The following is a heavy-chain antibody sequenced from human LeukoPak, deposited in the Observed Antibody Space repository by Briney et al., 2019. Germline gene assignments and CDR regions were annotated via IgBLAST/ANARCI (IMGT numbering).Heavy chain of an antibody. Sequence: PGGSLRLSCAASGFTVSSNYMSRVRQAPGKGLEWVSVIYSGGSTYYADSVKGRFTISRDNSKNTLYLQMNSLRAEDTAVYYCARGSSSWSEFDYWGQGTLVTVSS. CDR2: IYSGGST. J-gene: IGHJ4*02. CDR3: ARGSSSWSEFDY. V-gene: IGHV3-66*02. CDR1: GFTVSSNY. D-gene: IGHD6-13*01.